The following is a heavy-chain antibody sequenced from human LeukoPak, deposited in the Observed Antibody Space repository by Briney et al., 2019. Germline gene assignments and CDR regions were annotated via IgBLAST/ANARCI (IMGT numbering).Heavy chain of an antibody. Sequence: ASVKVSCKASGYTFTGYYMHWVRQAPGQGLGWMGWINPNSGGTNYAQKFQGRVTMTRDTSISTAYMELSRLRSDDTAVYYCARDSTVTTLPFDPWGQGTLVTVSS. V-gene: IGHV1-2*02. CDR1: GYTFTGYY. J-gene: IGHJ5*02. CDR2: INPNSGGT. CDR3: ARDSTVTTLPFDP. D-gene: IGHD4-17*01.